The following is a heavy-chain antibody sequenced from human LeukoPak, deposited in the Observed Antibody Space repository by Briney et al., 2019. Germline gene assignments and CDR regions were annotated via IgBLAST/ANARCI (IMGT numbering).Heavy chain of an antibody. CDR3: ARDVIRDDSGSFFDS. Sequence: SETLSLICTVSGGSNSNKYWSWVRQPAGKGLEWIGRVSASGSTNYNPSLRSRVTMSVDTSKNQFSLKLRSVTAADTAVYYCARDVIRDDSGSFFDSWGQGTLVTVSS. CDR1: GGSNSNKY. V-gene: IGHV4-4*07. D-gene: IGHD3-10*01. J-gene: IGHJ4*02. CDR2: VSASGST.